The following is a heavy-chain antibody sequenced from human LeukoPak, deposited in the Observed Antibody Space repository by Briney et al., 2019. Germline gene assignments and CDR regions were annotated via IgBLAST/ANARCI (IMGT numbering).Heavy chain of an antibody. CDR2: INNDGSST. Sequence: GRSLSLSCAASGFTFSSYAMNWVRQAPGKGLVWVSRINNDGSSTSYADSVQGRFTISRDNAKNTLYLQMNSLRAEDTALYYCARVARGDYYYYYMDVWGKGTTVTVSS. V-gene: IGHV3-74*01. J-gene: IGHJ6*03. D-gene: IGHD3-10*01. CDR3: ARVARGDYYYYYMDV. CDR1: GFTFSSYA.